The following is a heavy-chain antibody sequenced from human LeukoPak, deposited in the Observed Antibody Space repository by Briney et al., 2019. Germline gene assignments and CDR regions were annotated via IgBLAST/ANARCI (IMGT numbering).Heavy chain of an antibody. Sequence: PGGSLRLSCAASGFTFSSSAMSWVRQAPGKGLEWVSAISNNGGYTYYADSVKGRFTISRDNSKNTLYLQMNSLRAEDTAVYYCANAPDYLGGGYWGQGTLVTVSS. CDR2: ISNNGGYT. CDR1: GFTFSSSA. CDR3: ANAPDYLGGGY. V-gene: IGHV3-23*01. D-gene: IGHD4/OR15-4a*01. J-gene: IGHJ4*02.